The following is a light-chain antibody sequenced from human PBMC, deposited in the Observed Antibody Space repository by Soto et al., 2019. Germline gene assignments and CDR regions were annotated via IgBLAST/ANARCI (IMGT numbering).Light chain of an antibody. V-gene: IGLV2-14*01. Sequence: QSVLTQPASVSGSPGQSITISCTGTSSDVGGYHYVSWYQLLPGKAPKLILFEVSIRPSGVSYRFSGSKSGNTASLTISGLQAEDVADYFCSSYSISTAYLFGTGTKLTVL. CDR3: SSYSISTAYL. CDR2: EVS. CDR1: SSDVGGYHY. J-gene: IGLJ1*01.